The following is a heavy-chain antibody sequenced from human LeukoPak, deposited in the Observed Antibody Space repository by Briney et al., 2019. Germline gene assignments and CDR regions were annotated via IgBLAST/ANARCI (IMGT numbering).Heavy chain of an antibody. J-gene: IGHJ3*02. CDR1: GFTFSSFW. CDR3: AKSSSEVVITQDAFDI. D-gene: IGHD3-22*01. Sequence: GGSLRLSCAASGFTFSSFWMHWVRQAPGKGLEWVAVISYDGSNKYYAGSVKGRFTISRDNSKNTLYLQMNSLRAEDTAVYYCAKSSSEVVITQDAFDIWGQGTMVTVSS. V-gene: IGHV3-30*18. CDR2: ISYDGSNK.